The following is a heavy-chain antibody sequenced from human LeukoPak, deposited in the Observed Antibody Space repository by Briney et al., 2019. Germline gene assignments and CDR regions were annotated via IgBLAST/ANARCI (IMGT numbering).Heavy chain of an antibody. V-gene: IGHV4-61*05. D-gene: IGHD5-18*01. J-gene: IGHJ4*02. CDR2: IYYSGST. CDR3: TAQPDF. Sequence: PSETLSLTCTVSGGSLSSSSYYWGWIRQPPGRGLEWLGYIYYSGSTNYNPSLKSRVTMSVDTSKNQFSLKLTSVTAVDTVVYYCTAQPDFCGQRTLVTVSS. CDR1: GGSLSSSSYY.